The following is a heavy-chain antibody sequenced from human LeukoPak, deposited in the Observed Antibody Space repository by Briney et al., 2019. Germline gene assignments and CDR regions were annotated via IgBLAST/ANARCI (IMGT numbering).Heavy chain of an antibody. D-gene: IGHD2-2*01. CDR2: IIPILGIA. V-gene: IGHV1-69*04. Sequence: GSSVRVSCKASGGTFSSYAISWVRQAPGQGLEWMGRIIPILGIANYAQKFQGRVTITADKSTSTAYMELSSLRSEDTAVYYCASVPHCSSTSCYDKDWFDPWGQGTLVTVSS. J-gene: IGHJ5*02. CDR3: ASVPHCSSTSCYDKDWFDP. CDR1: GGTFSSYA.